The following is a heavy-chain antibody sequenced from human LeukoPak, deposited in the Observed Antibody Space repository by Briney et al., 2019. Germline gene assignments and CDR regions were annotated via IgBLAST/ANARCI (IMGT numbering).Heavy chain of an antibody. CDR2: ISSSSSYI. D-gene: IGHD5-12*01. CDR1: GFTFSSYS. CDR3: ARGGYSGYDVGSHYFDY. J-gene: IGHJ4*02. Sequence: GGSLRLSCAASGFTFSSYSTNWVRQAPGKGLEWVSSISSSSSYIYYADSVKGRFTISRDNAKNSLYLQMNSLRAEDTAVYYCARGGYSGYDVGSHYFDYWGQGTLVTVSS. V-gene: IGHV3-21*01.